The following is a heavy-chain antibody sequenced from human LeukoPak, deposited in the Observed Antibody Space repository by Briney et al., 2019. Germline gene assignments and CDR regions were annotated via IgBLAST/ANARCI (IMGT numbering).Heavy chain of an antibody. D-gene: IGHD5-18*01. Sequence: ASVKVSCKASGYTFTGYYMHWVRQAPGQGLEWMGIINPSGGSTSYAQKFQGRVTMTRDMSTSTVYMELSSLRSEDTAVYYCARRGLRGYSYGYKNWLDPWGQGTLVTVSS. CDR2: INPSGGST. J-gene: IGHJ5*02. V-gene: IGHV1-46*01. CDR3: ARRGLRGYSYGYKNWLDP. CDR1: GYTFTGYY.